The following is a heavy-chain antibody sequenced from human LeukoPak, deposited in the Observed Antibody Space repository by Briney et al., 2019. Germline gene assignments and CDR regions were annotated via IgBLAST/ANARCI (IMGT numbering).Heavy chain of an antibody. CDR2: IHGDGDNI. D-gene: IGHD1-26*01. J-gene: IGHJ5*02. CDR1: GFPFSSYA. V-gene: IGHV3-74*01. Sequence: GPLRLSCAASGFPFSSYAMYWVRQAPGKGLVWVARIHGDGDNISYADSVRGRFTISRDNAKDTLYLHMNSLRPEDTAVYYCARAQVGAPTDLWGQGTLVTVSS. CDR3: ARAQVGAPTDL.